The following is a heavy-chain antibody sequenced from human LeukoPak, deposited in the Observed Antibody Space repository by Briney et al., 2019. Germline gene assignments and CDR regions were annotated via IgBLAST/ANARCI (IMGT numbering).Heavy chain of an antibody. CDR3: EIDSTYDCRWLVY. Sequence: GGSLRLSCAASGFTFSNYWMHWVRQAPGKGLEWVAVISYDGSKKYYADSVKGRFTISRDNSKNTLYLQMNSLRAEDKAVYYCEIDSTYDCRWLVYWGQGTLVIVSS. V-gene: IGHV3-30*14. J-gene: IGHJ4*02. D-gene: IGHD2-21*01. CDR2: ISYDGSKK. CDR1: GFTFSNYW.